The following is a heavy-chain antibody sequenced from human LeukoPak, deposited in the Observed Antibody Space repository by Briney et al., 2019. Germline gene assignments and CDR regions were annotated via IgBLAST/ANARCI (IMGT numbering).Heavy chain of an antibody. CDR2: MNPNSGNT. V-gene: IGHV1-8*01. J-gene: IGHJ5*02. D-gene: IGHD2-15*01. CDR3: ARGAGPRGVAATLNWFDP. CDR1: GYTFTSYD. Sequence: ASVKVSCKASGYTFTSYDINWVRQATGQGLEWMGWMNPNSGNTGYAQKFQSRVTMTRNTSISTAYMELSSLRSEDTAVYYCARGAGPRGVAATLNWFDPWGQGTLVTVSS.